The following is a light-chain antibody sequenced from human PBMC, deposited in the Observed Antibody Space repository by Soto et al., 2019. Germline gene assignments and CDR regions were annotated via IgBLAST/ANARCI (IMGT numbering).Light chain of an antibody. Sequence: DLPMTQSPSTLSASVGDRVTITCRASQSISDSLAWYQQKPGKAPKLLIYEASSLKSGVPSRFSGSRSGTEYTLTISSLQPDDFATYYCQQYNGYWTFGQGTKVEIK. CDR2: EAS. CDR1: QSISDS. CDR3: QQYNGYWT. J-gene: IGKJ1*01. V-gene: IGKV1-5*03.